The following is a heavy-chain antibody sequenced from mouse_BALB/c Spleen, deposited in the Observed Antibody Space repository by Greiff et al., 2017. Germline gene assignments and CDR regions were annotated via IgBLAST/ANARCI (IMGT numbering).Heavy chain of an antibody. CDR3: ARDLGDFDY. V-gene: IGHV5-6-3*01. CDR2: INSNGGST. CDR1: GFTFSSYG. D-gene: IGHD4-1*01. Sequence: EVQLVESGGGLVQPGGSLKLSCAASGFTFSSYGMSWVRQTPDKRLELVATINSNGGSTYYPDSVKGRFTISRDNAKNTLYLQMSSLKSEDTAMYYCARDLGDFDYWGQGTTLTVSS. J-gene: IGHJ2*01.